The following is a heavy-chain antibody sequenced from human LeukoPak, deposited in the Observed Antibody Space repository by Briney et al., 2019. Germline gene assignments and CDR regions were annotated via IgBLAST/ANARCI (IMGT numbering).Heavy chain of an antibody. D-gene: IGHD5-18*01. CDR2: IIGSGGTT. CDR3: AKRGYTYGSALYYFDN. CDR1: GFTFSTHA. J-gene: IGHJ4*02. Sequence: QPGGSLRLSCAASGFTFSTHAMSWVRQAPGDGLEWVSSIIGSGGTTSYADSVKGRFAISRDNSKNTLFLQMNSLRVEDTAVYYCAKRGYTYGSALYYFDNWGQGTLVTVSS. V-gene: IGHV3-23*01.